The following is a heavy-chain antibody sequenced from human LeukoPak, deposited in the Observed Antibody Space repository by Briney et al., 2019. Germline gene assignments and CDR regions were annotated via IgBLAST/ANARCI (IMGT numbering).Heavy chain of an antibody. CDR3: ARGPDSRISYAIDY. J-gene: IGHJ4*02. CDR1: GGSISNYY. Sequence: SETLSLTCTVSGGSISNYYWGWIRQPAGQGLQWIGRIYTSGSTNYNPSLKSRVTMSVDTSKNQFTLKLSSVTAADTAVYYCARGPDSRISYAIDYWGQGTLVTVSS. CDR2: IYTSGST. V-gene: IGHV4-4*07. D-gene: IGHD3-22*01.